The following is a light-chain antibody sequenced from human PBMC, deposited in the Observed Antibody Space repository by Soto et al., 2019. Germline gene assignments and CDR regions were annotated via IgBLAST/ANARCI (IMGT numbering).Light chain of an antibody. CDR1: QSVGSTY. J-gene: IGKJ2*01. Sequence: EIVLTQSPGTLSLSPGERATLSCRASQSVGSTYLAWYQQKPGQAPRLVIYAASNRATGIPDRFSGSASGADFTLTISRLEPEDFAVYYCQQYDTSLPMYTFGQGTKLEIK. CDR3: QQYDTSLPMYT. V-gene: IGKV3-20*01. CDR2: AAS.